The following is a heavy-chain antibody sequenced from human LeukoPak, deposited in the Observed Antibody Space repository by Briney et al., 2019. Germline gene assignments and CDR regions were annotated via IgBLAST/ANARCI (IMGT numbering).Heavy chain of an antibody. J-gene: IGHJ4*02. V-gene: IGHV3-53*01. CDR3: ARAPPGRKGYNPYYFDY. CDR1: GITVSSNY. CDR2: IYSLGDT. Sequence: GGSLRLSCAAFGITVSSNYMSWVRQAPGKGLQWVSVIYSLGDTYYADSVKGRFTISRDNSKNTVYLQMNSLRVDDTAVYYCARAPPGRKGYNPYYFDYWGQGTRVTVSS. D-gene: IGHD5-24*01.